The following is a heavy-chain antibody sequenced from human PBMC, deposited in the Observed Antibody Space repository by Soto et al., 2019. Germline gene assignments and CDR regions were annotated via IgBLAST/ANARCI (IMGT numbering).Heavy chain of an antibody. D-gene: IGHD2-8*01. CDR3: GRVMIGTSRHTDSDY. V-gene: IGHV4-39*01. J-gene: IGHJ4*02. CDR2: IDYNGVT. CDR1: GASISSRDYY. Sequence: PSETLSLTCTVSGASISSRDYYWGWIRQTPGKGLEWIGNIDYNGVTYYNPSLKSRVTVSKDTSKNQFSLKVASVTAADTAIYYCGRVMIGTSRHTDSDYWGQGTQVTVCS.